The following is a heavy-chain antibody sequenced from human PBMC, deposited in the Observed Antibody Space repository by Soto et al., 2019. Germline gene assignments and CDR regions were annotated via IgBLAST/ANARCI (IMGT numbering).Heavy chain of an antibody. V-gene: IGHV3-21*01. D-gene: IGHD5-12*01. J-gene: IGHJ3*02. CDR3: ARGLRGYSGYDAFDI. CDR2: ISSSSSYI. Sequence: GGSLRLSCAASGFTFSSYSMNWIRQDPGKGLEWVSSISSSSSYIYYADSVKGRFTISRDNAKNSLYLQMNSLRAEDTAVYYCARGLRGYSGYDAFDIWGQGTMVTVSS. CDR1: GFTFSSYS.